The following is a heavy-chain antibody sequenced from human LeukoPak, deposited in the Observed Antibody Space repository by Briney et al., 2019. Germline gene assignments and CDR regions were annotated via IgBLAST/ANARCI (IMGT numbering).Heavy chain of an antibody. V-gene: IGHV1-46*01. J-gene: IGHJ5*02. D-gene: IGHD3-16*02. CDR3: ARDNSVGDIAWWFDP. CDR2: INPSGGST. Sequence: GASVKVSRKASGYTFTSYYMHWVRQAPGQGLEWMGIINPSGGSTSYAQKFQGRVTITADESTSTAYMELSSLRSEDTAVYYCARDNSVGDIAWWFDPWGQGTLVTVSS. CDR1: GYTFTSYY.